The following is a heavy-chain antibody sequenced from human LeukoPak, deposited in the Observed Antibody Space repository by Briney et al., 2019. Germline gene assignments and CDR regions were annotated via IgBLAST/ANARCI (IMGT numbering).Heavy chain of an antibody. Sequence: GGSLRLSCAASGFTFSDYYMTWIRQAPGKGLEWVASTSSTGSTMYYADSVKGRFNISRDNAKNSLYLQVNRLRAEDTAVYYCAREPPFYCDGGSCYVDFWGQGTLVTVSS. CDR3: AREPPFYCDGGSCYVDF. D-gene: IGHD2-15*01. CDR2: TSSTGSTM. J-gene: IGHJ4*02. V-gene: IGHV3-11*01. CDR1: GFTFSDYY.